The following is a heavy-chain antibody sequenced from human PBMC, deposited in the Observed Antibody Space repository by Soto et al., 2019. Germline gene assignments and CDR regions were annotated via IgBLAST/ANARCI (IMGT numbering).Heavy chain of an antibody. CDR2: INAGNGNT. D-gene: IGHD5-18*01. J-gene: IGHJ5*02. CDR3: ARYFRGYSYVPGCLFDP. CDR1: GYTFTSYA. V-gene: IGHV1-3*01. Sequence: QVQLVQSGAEVKKPGASVKVSCKASGYTFTSYAMHWVRQAPGQRLEWMGWINAGNGNTKYSQKFQGRVTITRDTSASTAYMELSSLRSEDTAVYYCARYFRGYSYVPGCLFDPSGQGTLVTVA.